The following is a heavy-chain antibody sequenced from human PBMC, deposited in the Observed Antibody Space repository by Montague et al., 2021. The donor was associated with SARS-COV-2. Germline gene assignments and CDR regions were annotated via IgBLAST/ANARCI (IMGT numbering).Heavy chain of an antibody. D-gene: IGHD3-9*01. V-gene: IGHV4-39*01. J-gene: IGHJ5*02. CDR1: GGSISSSSYY. CDR2: IYYSGST. Sequence: ETLSLTCTVSGGSISSSSYYWGWIRQPPGKGLEWIGSIYYSGSTYYNPSLKSRVTISIDTSKNQFSLKLSSVTAADTAVYYCARSPTYYHILTGYFNGPNWFDPWGQGTLVTVSS. CDR3: ARSPTYYHILTGYFNGPNWFDP.